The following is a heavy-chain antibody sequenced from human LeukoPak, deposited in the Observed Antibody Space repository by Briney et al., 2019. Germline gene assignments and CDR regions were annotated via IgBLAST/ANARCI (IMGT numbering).Heavy chain of an antibody. D-gene: IGHD6-6*01. CDR3: ARDVSIAAQSPPGRY. CDR2: IIPIFGIA. J-gene: IGHJ4*02. Sequence: SVKVSCKASGGTFSSYAISWVRQAPGQGLEWMRRIIPIFGIANYAQKFQGRVTITADKSTSTAYMELSSLRSEDTAVYYCARDVSIAAQSPPGRYWGQGTLVTVSS. CDR1: GGTFSSYA. V-gene: IGHV1-69*04.